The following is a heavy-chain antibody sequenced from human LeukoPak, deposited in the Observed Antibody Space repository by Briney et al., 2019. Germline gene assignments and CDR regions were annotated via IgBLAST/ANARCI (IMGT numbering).Heavy chain of an antibody. CDR1: GGSMTTRNYY. CDR2: KYYSGST. J-gene: IGHJ4*02. Sequence: SETLSLTCAVSGGSMTTRNYYWGWIRQPPGKGLEWIGHKYYSGSTYYNPSLKSRVSISVDTTIYQFSLNLSSVTAADTAELYCARVSTDWYHYFDSWGKGTLVTVSS. V-gene: IGHV4-39*07. CDR3: ARVSTDWYHYFDS. D-gene: IGHD3-9*01.